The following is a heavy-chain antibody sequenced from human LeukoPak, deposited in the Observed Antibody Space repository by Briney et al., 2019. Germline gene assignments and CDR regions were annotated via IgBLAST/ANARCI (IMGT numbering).Heavy chain of an antibody. CDR2: IKSDGST. CDR3: ARAPSEIGGYYPEYFRH. D-gene: IGHD3-22*01. J-gene: IGHJ1*01. Sequence: GGSLRLSCAASGFTFSTYWMHWVRQAPGKGLVWVSRIKSDGSTNYADSVKGRFTISRDNAKNTVSLQMNSLRLEDTGVYYCARAPSEIGGYYPEYFRHWGQGTLVTVSS. CDR1: GFTFSTYW. V-gene: IGHV3-74*01.